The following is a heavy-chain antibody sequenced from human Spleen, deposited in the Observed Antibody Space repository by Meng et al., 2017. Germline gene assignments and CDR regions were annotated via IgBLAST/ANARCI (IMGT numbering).Heavy chain of an antibody. CDR2: ISGSGGSK. CDR3: AAYPSDHYYGLDY. J-gene: IGHJ4*02. Sequence: GGSLRLSCAASGFSFSSYDMNWVRQAPGKGLEWVAYISGSGGSKYYADSVRGRFTISRDYTKNSLFLQMDSLRAEDTAVYYCAAYPSDHYYGLDYWGQGTLVTVSS. CDR1: GFSFSSYD. V-gene: IGHV3-48*03. D-gene: IGHD3-10*01.